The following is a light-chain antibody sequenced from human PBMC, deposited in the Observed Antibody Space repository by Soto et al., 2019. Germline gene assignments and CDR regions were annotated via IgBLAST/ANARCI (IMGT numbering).Light chain of an antibody. CDR1: QSIRNF. CDR3: QQSYMPQT. Sequence: DIQMTQSPSSLSASVGDRVTITCRASQSIRNFLNWYQQKPGKAPKVLIYAASSLQSGVPSRFSCSGSGTDFTLTISSLQPEDSATYYCQQSYMPQTFGQGPK. CDR2: AAS. V-gene: IGKV1-39*01. J-gene: IGKJ1*01.